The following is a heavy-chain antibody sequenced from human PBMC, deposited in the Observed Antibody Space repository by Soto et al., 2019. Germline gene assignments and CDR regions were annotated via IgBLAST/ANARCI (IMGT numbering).Heavy chain of an antibody. D-gene: IGHD3-10*01. CDR2: INPNSGGT. CDR3: ARAGRITMVRGPKDYYGMDV. CDR1: GGTFSSYA. J-gene: IGHJ6*02. V-gene: IGHV1-2*02. Sequence: ASVKVSCKASGGTFSSYAISWVRQAPGQGLEWMGGINPNSGGTNYAQKFQGRVTMTRDTSISTAYMELSRLRSDDTAVYYCARAGRITMVRGPKDYYGMDVWGQGTTVTVSS.